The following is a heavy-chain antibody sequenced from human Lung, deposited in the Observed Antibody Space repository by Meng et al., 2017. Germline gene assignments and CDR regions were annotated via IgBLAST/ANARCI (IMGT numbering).Heavy chain of an antibody. V-gene: IGHV4-34*01. Sequence: QVRQRQWGADLLKPSETLSLTCVVSGGSFSDYYWSWIRQPPGKGLEWIGEINHSGSTNYNPSLESRATISVDTSQNNLSLKLSSVTAADSAVYYCARGPTTMAHDFDYWGQGTLVTVSS. CDR2: INHSGST. J-gene: IGHJ4*02. CDR1: GGSFSDYY. D-gene: IGHD4-11*01. CDR3: ARGPTTMAHDFDY.